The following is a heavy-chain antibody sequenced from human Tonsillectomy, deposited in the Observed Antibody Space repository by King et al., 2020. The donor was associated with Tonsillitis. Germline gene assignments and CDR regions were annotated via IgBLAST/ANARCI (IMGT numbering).Heavy chain of an antibody. Sequence: VQLVESGGGLVKPGGSLRLSCAASGFTFSNAWMNWVRQAPGKGLEWVGRIKSKSDGGTTDYVAPVKGRFTISRDDSKNTLYLQMNSLKTEDTAVYYCADYYGSGGYPPWGQGALVTVSS. D-gene: IGHD3-10*01. CDR3: ADYYGSGGYPP. CDR1: GFTFSNAW. CDR2: IKSKSDGGTT. V-gene: IGHV3-15*07. J-gene: IGHJ5*02.